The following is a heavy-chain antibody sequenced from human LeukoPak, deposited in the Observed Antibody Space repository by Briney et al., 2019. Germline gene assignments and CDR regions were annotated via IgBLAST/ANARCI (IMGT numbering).Heavy chain of an antibody. Sequence: GGSLRLSCAASGFTFSSYGMHWVRQAPGKGLEWVAVIPYDGSNKYYADSVKGRFTISRDNSKNTLYLQMNSLRAEDTAVYYCAKEGSGLRRVDYWGQGTLVTVSS. CDR2: IPYDGSNK. CDR1: GFTFSSYG. CDR3: AKEGSGLRRVDY. V-gene: IGHV3-30*18. D-gene: IGHD6-19*01. J-gene: IGHJ4*02.